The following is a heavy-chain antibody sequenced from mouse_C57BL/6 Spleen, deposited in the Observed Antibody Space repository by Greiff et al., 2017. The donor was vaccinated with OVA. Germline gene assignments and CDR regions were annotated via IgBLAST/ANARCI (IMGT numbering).Heavy chain of an antibody. V-gene: IGHV1-66*01. CDR2: IYPGSGNT. J-gene: IGHJ4*01. Sequence: QVQLQQSGPELVKPGASVKISCKASGYSFTSYYIHWVKQRPGQGLEWIGWIYPGSGNTKYNEKFKGKATLTADTSSSTAYMQLSSLTSEDSAVYYCARSDDGYYYAMDYWGQGTSVTVSS. CDR3: ARSDDGYYYAMDY. D-gene: IGHD2-3*01. CDR1: GYSFTSYY.